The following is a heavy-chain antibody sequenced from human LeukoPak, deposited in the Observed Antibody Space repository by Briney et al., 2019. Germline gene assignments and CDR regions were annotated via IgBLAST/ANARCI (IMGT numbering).Heavy chain of an antibody. CDR2: IYYTGIT. J-gene: IGHJ1*01. V-gene: IGHV4-59*13. D-gene: IGHD2-21*02. Sequence: PSETLSLTCTVSGGPLTISYWSWLRQPPGRGLEWIGYIYYTGITNYHPSLAGRVTMSLDMSKNLISLNLDSVTAADTAVYYCVRGERCGGDCSSRQQWGQGTLVTVSS. CDR3: VRGERCGGDCSSRQQ. CDR1: GGPLTISY.